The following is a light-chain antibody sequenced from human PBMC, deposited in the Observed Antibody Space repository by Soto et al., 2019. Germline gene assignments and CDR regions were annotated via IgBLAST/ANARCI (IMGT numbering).Light chain of an antibody. V-gene: IGLV2-8*01. CDR2: EVV. Sequence: QSVLTQPPSASGSPGQSVTISCTGTKXDIGVYDFVSWYRHHPGKAPRLIIYEVVQRPSGVPDRFSGSKSGNTASLTVSGLQAADEADYFCKSYAGSNTYVFGSGTKVTVL. CDR3: KSYAGSNTYV. J-gene: IGLJ1*01. CDR1: KXDIGVYDF.